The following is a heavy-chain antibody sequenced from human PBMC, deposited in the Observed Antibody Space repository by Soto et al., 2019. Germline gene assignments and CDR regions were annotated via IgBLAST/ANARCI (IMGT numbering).Heavy chain of an antibody. CDR2: IDTSGST. V-gene: IGHV4-4*07. CDR3: ARGGQDFWSGPFDY. CDR1: GGSISNYY. Sequence: PSETLSLPCTVSGGSISNYYCNWIRQPAGKGLEWIGRIDTSGSTNYNPSLKSRVTMSVDTSKQEFSLKLSSVTAADTALYCCARGGQDFWSGPFDYWGRGALVTVSS. D-gene: IGHD3-3*01. J-gene: IGHJ4*02.